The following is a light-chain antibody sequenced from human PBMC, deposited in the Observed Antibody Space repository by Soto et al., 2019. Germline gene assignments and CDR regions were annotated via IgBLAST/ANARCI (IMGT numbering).Light chain of an antibody. Sequence: EIVLTQSPVTLSLSPGERATLSCRASQSVRSSYLAWYQQKRGQAPRLLIYGVSNRATGIPDRFSGSGSGTDFTLTISRLETEDFAVYYCQQYGTSPRTFGQGTKVEIK. CDR1: QSVRSSY. CDR2: GVS. J-gene: IGKJ1*01. CDR3: QQYGTSPRT. V-gene: IGKV3-20*01.